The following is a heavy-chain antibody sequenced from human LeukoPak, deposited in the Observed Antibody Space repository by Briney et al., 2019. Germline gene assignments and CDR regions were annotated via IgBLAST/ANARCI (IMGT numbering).Heavy chain of an antibody. Sequence: GGSLRLSCAASGFTVSSNYMSWVRQAPGKGLEWVSVIYSGGSTYYADSVKGRFTISRDNSKNTLYLQMNSLRAEDTAVYYCASLLGSSWSRNWFDPWGQGTLVTVSS. D-gene: IGHD6-13*01. CDR1: GFTVSSNY. CDR2: IYSGGST. CDR3: ASLLGSSWSRNWFDP. J-gene: IGHJ5*02. V-gene: IGHV3-66*02.